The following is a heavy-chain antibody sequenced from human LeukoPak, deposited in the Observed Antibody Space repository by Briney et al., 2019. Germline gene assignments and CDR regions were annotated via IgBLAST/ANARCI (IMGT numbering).Heavy chain of an antibody. CDR3: ARDTYYYGSGSYSHFDY. CDR1: GGSFSGYY. CDR2: INHSGST. J-gene: IGHJ4*02. V-gene: IGHV4-34*01. D-gene: IGHD3-10*01. Sequence: SETLSLTCAVYGGSFSGYYWSWIRQPPGKGLEWIGEINHSGSTNYNPSLKSRVTMSVDTSKNQFSLKLSSVTAADTAVYYCARDTYYYGSGSYSHFDYWGQGTLVTVSS.